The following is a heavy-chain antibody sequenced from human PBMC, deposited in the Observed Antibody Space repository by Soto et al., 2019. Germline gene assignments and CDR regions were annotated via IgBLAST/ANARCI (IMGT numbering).Heavy chain of an antibody. CDR3: ARDRPGSYFDY. Sequence: SETLSLTCTVSCGSVSSGSYYWSWIRQPPGKGLEWIGYIYYSGSTNYNPSLKSRVTISVDTSKNQFSLKLSSVTAADTAVYYCARDRPGSYFDYWGQGTLVTVSS. CDR1: CGSVSSGSYY. J-gene: IGHJ4*02. V-gene: IGHV4-61*01. D-gene: IGHD1-26*01. CDR2: IYYSGST.